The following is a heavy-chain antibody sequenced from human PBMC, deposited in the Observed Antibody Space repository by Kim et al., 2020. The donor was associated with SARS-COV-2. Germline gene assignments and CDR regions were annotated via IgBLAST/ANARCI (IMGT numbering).Heavy chain of an antibody. J-gene: IGHJ6*02. CDR3: ARGHARGLYYDSSGYYSYYYGMDV. Sequence: GGSLRLSCAASGFTFSSYAMHWVHQAPGKGLEWVAVISYDGSNKYYADSVKGRFTISRDNSKNTLYLQMNSLRAEDTAVYYCARGHARGLYYDSSGYYSYYYGMDVRGQGTTVTVSS. V-gene: IGHV3-30*04. CDR1: GFTFSSYA. CDR2: ISYDGSNK. D-gene: IGHD3-22*01.